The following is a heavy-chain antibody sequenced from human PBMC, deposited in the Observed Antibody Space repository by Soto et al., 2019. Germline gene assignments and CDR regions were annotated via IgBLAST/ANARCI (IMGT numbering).Heavy chain of an antibody. CDR1: GGSISSYY. CDR2: IQNTGST. D-gene: IGHD1-1*01. J-gene: IGHJ4*02. Sequence: SETLSLTCTVSGGSISSYYWSWIRQPPGKGLEWIGYIQNTGSTYYNPSLQSRLIMSVDTSKNQFSLKVSSVTAADTAVYYCARIGYGSDYWGQGFLVTVS. V-gene: IGHV4-59*01. CDR3: ARIGYGSDY.